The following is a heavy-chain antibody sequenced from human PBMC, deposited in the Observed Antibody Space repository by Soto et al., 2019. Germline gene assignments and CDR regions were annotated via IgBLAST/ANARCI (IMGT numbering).Heavy chain of an antibody. CDR1: GGTFSSYA. J-gene: IGHJ6*02. CDR2: IIPIFGTA. Sequence: SVKVSCKASGGTFSSYAISWVRQAPGQGLEWMGGIIPIFGTANYAQKFQGRVTITADESTSTAYMELSSLRSEDTAVYYCSRMLPTGGYYYYGMDVWGQGTTVTVSS. V-gene: IGHV1-69*13. D-gene: IGHD2-15*01. CDR3: SRMLPTGGYYYYGMDV.